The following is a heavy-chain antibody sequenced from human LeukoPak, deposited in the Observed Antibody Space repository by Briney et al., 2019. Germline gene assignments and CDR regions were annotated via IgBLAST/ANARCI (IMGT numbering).Heavy chain of an antibody. V-gene: IGHV3-30*02. CDR1: GFTFSSYG. D-gene: IGHD3-3*01. J-gene: IGHJ1*01. CDR2: IRYDGSNK. CDR3: AKDRAIYDFWSGYGYFQH. Sequence: GRSLRLSCAASGFTFSSYGMHWVRQAPGKGLEWVAFIRYDGSNKYYADSVKGRFTISRDNSKNTLYLQMNSLRAEDTAVYCCAKDRAIYDFWSGYGYFQHWGQGTLVTVSS.